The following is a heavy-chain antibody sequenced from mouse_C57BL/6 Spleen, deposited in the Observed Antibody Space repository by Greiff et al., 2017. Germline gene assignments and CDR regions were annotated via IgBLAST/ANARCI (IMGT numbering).Heavy chain of an antibody. Sequence: QVTLPHPGAELVKPGASVKMSCKASGYTFTSYWITWVKQRPGQGLEWIGDIYPGSGSTNYNEKFKSKATLTVDTSSSTAYMQLSSLTSEDSAVYYCARAYDYDDYFDYWGQGTTLTVSS. CDR2: IYPGSGST. D-gene: IGHD2-4*01. CDR3: ARAYDYDDYFDY. V-gene: IGHV1-55*01. J-gene: IGHJ2*01. CDR1: GYTFTSYW.